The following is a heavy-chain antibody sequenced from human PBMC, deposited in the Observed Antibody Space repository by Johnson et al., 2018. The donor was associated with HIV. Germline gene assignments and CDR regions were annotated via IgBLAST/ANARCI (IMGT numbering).Heavy chain of an antibody. Sequence: VQLVESGGGLVKPGGSLRLSCTASGFTFSDYYMTWIRQAPGKGLDWVSYISSSGGTKYYADSVKGRFTISRDNAKKSLYLQMNSLRVDDTAVYYCARDGGRGDFDIWGQGTMVTVSS. J-gene: IGHJ3*02. V-gene: IGHV3-11*04. CDR3: ARDGGRGDFDI. CDR1: GFTFSDYY. D-gene: IGHD3-16*01. CDR2: ISSSGGTK.